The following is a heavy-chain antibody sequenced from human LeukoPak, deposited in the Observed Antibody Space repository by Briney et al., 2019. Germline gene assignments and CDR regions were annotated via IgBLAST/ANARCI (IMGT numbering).Heavy chain of an antibody. J-gene: IGHJ5*02. CDR2: IPYDAVNK. D-gene: IGHD6-13*01. CDR3: AKNIIAAAGRDWFDP. V-gene: IGHV3-30*02. Sequence: GGSLRLSCAASGFIFSNYGMHWVRQAPGKGLEWVAFIPYDAVNKYYADSVEGRFTISRDNSKNTLYLQMNSLRAEDTAVYYCAKNIIAAAGRDWFDPWGQGTLVTVSS. CDR1: GFIFSNYG.